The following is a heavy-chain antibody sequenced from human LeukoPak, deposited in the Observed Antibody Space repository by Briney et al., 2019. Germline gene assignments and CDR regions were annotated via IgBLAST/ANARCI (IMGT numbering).Heavy chain of an antibody. V-gene: IGHV1-18*01. CDR3: ARSPAKFLEWPSGDAFDI. CDR2: ISAYNGNT. Sequence: ASVTVSCKASGYTFTSYGISWVRQAPGQGLEWMGWISAYNGNTNYAQKLQGRVTMTTDTSTSTAYMELRSLRSDDTAVYYCARSPAKFLEWPSGDAFDIWGQGTMVTVSS. J-gene: IGHJ3*02. D-gene: IGHD3-3*01. CDR1: GYTFTSYG.